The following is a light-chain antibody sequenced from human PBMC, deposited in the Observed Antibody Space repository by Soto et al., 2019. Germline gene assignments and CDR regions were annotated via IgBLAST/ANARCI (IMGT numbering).Light chain of an antibody. V-gene: IGKV1-12*01. CDR2: DAS. Sequence: DIHMTQSPSSVSASVGYRFTITCRASQNIGNWLAWYQQQPGKAPKLLIYDASNLRSGVQSRFSGSGSGTDLTLTIRRLKPEDFAVYYCQQYGRSITFGQGTRLEI. CDR1: QNIGNW. J-gene: IGKJ5*01. CDR3: QQYGRSIT.